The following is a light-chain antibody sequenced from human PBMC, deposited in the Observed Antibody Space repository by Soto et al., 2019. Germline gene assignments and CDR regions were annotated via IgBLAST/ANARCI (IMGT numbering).Light chain of an antibody. J-gene: IGLJ1*01. CDR2: DVS. CDR1: SSDVGGYNY. V-gene: IGLV2-14*01. Sequence: QSVLTQPASVSGSPGQSITISCTGTSSDVGGYNYVSWYQQHPGKAPKLMIYDVSNRPSGVSNRFYGSKSGKTASLTISGLQAEDEADYYCSSYTSSSTPYVFGTGTKLTVL. CDR3: SSYTSSSTPYV.